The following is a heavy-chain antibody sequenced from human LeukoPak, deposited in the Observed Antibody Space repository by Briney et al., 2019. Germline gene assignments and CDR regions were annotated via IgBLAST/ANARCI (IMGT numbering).Heavy chain of an antibody. Sequence: PGGSLRLSCAASGFTFSSYWMHWVRQVPGKGLVWVARINPGGSSITYADSVKGRFTISRDNAKNSLFLQMNSLGAEDTAVYYCAVYSSGWYNTFDIWGQGTMVTVSS. CDR1: GFTFSSYW. J-gene: IGHJ3*02. CDR2: INPGGSSI. D-gene: IGHD6-19*01. V-gene: IGHV3-74*01. CDR3: AVYSSGWYNTFDI.